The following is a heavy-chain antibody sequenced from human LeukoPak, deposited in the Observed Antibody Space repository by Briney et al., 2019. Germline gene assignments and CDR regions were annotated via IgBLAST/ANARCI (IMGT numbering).Heavy chain of an antibody. CDR3: ARGASLRAVVAGATSSPPMPYDF. CDR1: GYTFTSYD. V-gene: IGHV1-8*01. Sequence: GASVKVSCKASGYTFTSYDINWVRQATGQGLEWMGWMNPNSGNTGYAQKFQGRVTKTRNTSISTAYMEVSSLGSEDTAVYYCARGASLRAVVAGATSSPPMPYDFWGQGTLVTVSS. CDR2: MNPNSGNT. D-gene: IGHD2-15*01. J-gene: IGHJ4*02.